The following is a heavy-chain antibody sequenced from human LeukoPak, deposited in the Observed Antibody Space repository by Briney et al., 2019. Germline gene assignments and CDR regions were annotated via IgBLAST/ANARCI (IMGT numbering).Heavy chain of an antibody. CDR1: GGSISSSSYY. CDR2: IYYSGST. D-gene: IGHD3-3*01. Sequence: PSETLSLTCTVSGGSISSSSYYWGWIRQPPGKGLEWIGSIYYSGSTYYNPSLKSRVTISVDTSKNQFSLKLSSVTAADTAVYYCARHRSVNYDFWSGSNWFDPWGQGTLVTVSS. V-gene: IGHV4-39*01. CDR3: ARHRSVNYDFWSGSNWFDP. J-gene: IGHJ5*02.